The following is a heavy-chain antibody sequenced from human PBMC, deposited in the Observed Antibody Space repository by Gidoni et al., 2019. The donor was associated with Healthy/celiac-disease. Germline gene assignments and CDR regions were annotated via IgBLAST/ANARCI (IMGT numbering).Heavy chain of an antibody. D-gene: IGHD3-22*01. J-gene: IGHJ4*02. Sequence: QVLLVESGGGVVQPGRSLRLYCAASGFTFSSYGMQWVRQAPGTGLGWVAVIWYDGSNKYYADSVKGRFTISRDNSKNTLYLQMNSLRAEDTAVYYCARGTYYYDSTFDYWGQGTLVTVSS. CDR3: ARGTYYYDSTFDY. CDR1: GFTFSSYG. CDR2: IWYDGSNK. V-gene: IGHV3-33*01.